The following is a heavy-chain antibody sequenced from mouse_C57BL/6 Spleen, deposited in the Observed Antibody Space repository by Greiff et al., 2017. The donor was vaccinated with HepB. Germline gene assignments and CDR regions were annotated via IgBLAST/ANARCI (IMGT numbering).Heavy chain of an antibody. CDR2: IDPSDSYT. V-gene: IGHV1-69*01. J-gene: IGHJ3*01. CDR1: GYTFTSYW. Sequence: VQLQQSGAELVMPGASVKLSCKASGYTFTSYWMHWVKQRPGQGLEWIGEIDPSDSYTNYNQKFKGKSTLTVDKSSSTAYMQLSSLTSEDSAVYYCARRGPYSNYEFAYWGQGTLVTVSA. D-gene: IGHD2-5*01. CDR3: ARRGPYSNYEFAY.